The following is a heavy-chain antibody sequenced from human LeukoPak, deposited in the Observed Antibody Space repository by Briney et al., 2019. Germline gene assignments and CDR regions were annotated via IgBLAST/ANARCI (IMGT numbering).Heavy chain of an antibody. D-gene: IGHD5-12*01. CDR2: VSDNGRHI. Sequence: GGSLRLSCAASGFTFSTYSMNWVRQAPGKGLEWVSSVSDNGRHIYYIESVKGRFTISRDNAKNSVYLQMNSLRAEDTAVYYCASDLRGGYDYWGQGTLVTVSS. V-gene: IGHV3-21*01. CDR1: GFTFSTYS. J-gene: IGHJ1*01. CDR3: ASDLRGGYDY.